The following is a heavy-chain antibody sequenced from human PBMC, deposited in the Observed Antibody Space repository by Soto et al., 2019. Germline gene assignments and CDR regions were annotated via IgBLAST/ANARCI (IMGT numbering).Heavy chain of an antibody. CDR2: IYYSGST. Sequence: TSETLSLTCTVSGGSISSSSYYWGWIRQPPGKGLEWIGSIYYSGSTYYNPSLKSRVTISVDTSKNQFSLKLSSVTAADTAVYYCARHEDGYNFYFDYWGQGTLVTVSS. J-gene: IGHJ4*02. CDR3: ARHEDGYNFYFDY. D-gene: IGHD5-12*01. CDR1: GGSISSSSYY. V-gene: IGHV4-39*01.